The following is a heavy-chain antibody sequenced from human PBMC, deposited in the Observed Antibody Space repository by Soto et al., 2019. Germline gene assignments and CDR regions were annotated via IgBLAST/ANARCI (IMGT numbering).Heavy chain of an antibody. CDR3: TRRYNWNDYYFDP. CDR1: GGSIRVQGYY. D-gene: IGHD1-20*01. CDR2: SYYSGTS. V-gene: IGHV4-39*01. Sequence: SETLSLTCTVSGGSIRVQGYYWTWIRQTPGKGLEWVGSSYYSGTSYFNPALKGRVTISVDTSTNQFSLRLTSVTAADTAVYYCTRRYNWNDYYFDPWGQGTLVTVSS. J-gene: IGHJ5*02.